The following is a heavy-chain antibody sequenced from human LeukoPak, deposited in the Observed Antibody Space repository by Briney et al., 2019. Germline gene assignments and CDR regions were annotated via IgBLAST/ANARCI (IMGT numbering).Heavy chain of an antibody. CDR3: ARGPYPNPRA. CDR1: GGSFSGYY. J-gene: IGHJ5*02. Sequence: PSETLSLTCAVYGGSFSGYYWSWIRQPPGKGLEWIGEINRSGSTNHNPSLKSRVTISVDTSKNQFSLKLSSATAADTAVYYCARGPYPNPRAWGQGTLVTVSS. D-gene: IGHD1-14*01. V-gene: IGHV4-34*01. CDR2: INRSGST.